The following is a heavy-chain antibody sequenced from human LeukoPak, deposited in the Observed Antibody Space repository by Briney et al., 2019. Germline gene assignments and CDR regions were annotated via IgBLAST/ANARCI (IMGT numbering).Heavy chain of an antibody. J-gene: IGHJ4*02. CDR3: ARGAGYSYWPQNDY. Sequence: SETLSLTCAVYGGSFSGYYWSWIRQPPGKGLEGIGEINHSGSTNYNPSLKSRVTISVDTSKNQFSLKLSSVTAADTAVYYCARGAGYSYWPQNDYWGQGTLVTVSS. CDR2: INHSGST. V-gene: IGHV4-34*01. CDR1: GGSFSGYY. D-gene: IGHD5-18*01.